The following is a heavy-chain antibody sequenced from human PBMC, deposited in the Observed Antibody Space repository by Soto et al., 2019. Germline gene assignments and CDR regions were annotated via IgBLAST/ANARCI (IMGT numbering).Heavy chain of an antibody. CDR3: ATANPPFGVVIYYFDY. CDR2: FDPEDGET. CDR1: GYTLTELS. J-gene: IGHJ4*02. V-gene: IGHV1-24*01. Sequence: EASVKVSCKVSGYTLTELSMHWVRQAPGKGLEWMGGFDPEDGETIYAQKFQGRVTMTEDTSTDTAYMELSSLRSEDTAVYYCATANPPFGVVIYYFDYWGQGTLVTVSS. D-gene: IGHD3-3*01.